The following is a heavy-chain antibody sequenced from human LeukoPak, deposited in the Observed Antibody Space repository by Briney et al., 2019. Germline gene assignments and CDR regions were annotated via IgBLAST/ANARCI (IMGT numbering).Heavy chain of an antibody. CDR2: IIPIFGTA. V-gene: IGHV1-69*13. Sequence: GASVKVSCKASGYTFTNFDISWVRQAPGQGLEWMGGIIPIFGTANYAQKFQGRVTITADESTSAAYMELSSLRSEDTAVYYCARCGYYYDSSGYFTTFDYWGQGTLVTVSS. D-gene: IGHD3-22*01. CDR1: GYTFTNFD. CDR3: ARCGYYYDSSGYFTTFDY. J-gene: IGHJ4*02.